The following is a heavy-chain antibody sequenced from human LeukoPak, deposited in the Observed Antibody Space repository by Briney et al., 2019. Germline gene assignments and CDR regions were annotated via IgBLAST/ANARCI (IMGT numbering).Heavy chain of an antibody. V-gene: IGHV1-46*01. Sequence: ASVKVSCKASGYTFTSYYMHWVRQAPGQGLEWMGIINPSGGSTSYAQKFQGRVTMTRDMSTSTVYMELSSLRSEDTAVYYCARLVSSDSSTWVGVWYWGQGTLVTVSS. CDR2: INPSGGST. CDR1: GYTFTSYY. D-gene: IGHD6-13*01. J-gene: IGHJ4*02. CDR3: ARLVSSDSSTWVGVWY.